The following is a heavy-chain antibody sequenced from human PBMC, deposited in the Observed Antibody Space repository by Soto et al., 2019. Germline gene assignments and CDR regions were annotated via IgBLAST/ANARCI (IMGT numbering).Heavy chain of an antibody. J-gene: IGHJ4*02. CDR1: GFTFSSYG. CDR3: AKLPLGYTVVTPWVFDY. V-gene: IGHV3-30*18. D-gene: IGHD2-21*02. Sequence: QVQLVESGGGVVQPGRSLRLSCAASGFTFSSYGMHWVRQAPGKGLEWVAVISYDGSNKYYADSVKGRFTISRDNSKNILYLQMNFLRAEDTAVYYCAKLPLGYTVVTPWVFDYWGQGTLVTVSS. CDR2: ISYDGSNK.